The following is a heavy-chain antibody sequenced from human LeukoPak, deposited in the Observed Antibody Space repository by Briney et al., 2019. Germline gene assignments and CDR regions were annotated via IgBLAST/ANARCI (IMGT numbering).Heavy chain of an antibody. CDR1: SESFSGYY. J-gene: IGHJ4*02. V-gene: IGHV4-34*01. Sequence: SETLSLTCAVYSESFSGYYWSWIRQPPGKGLEWIGEINHSGSTNYNPSLKSRVTVSVDTSKNQFSLKLSSVTAADTGAYYCARLASSRYCSSAACSRDYWGQGTLVIVSS. CDR2: INHSGST. CDR3: ARLASSRYCSSAACSRDY. D-gene: IGHD2-2*01.